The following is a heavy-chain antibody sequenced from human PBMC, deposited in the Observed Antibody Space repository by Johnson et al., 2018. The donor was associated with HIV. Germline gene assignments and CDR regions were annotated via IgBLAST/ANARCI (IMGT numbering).Heavy chain of an antibody. CDR1: GITFSDCY. CDR3: ARDNIPWTDVGAFDI. CDR2: ITSSGTTI. V-gene: IGHV3-11*04. Sequence: VQLVESGGGLVKPGGSLRLSCAASGITFSDCYMSWIRQAPGKGLELVSYITSSGTTIYYADSVRGRFTISRDNAKKSLYLQMNSLRAEDTAVYYCARDNIPWTDVGAFDIWGQGTMVTVSS. J-gene: IGHJ3*02. D-gene: IGHD2-21*01.